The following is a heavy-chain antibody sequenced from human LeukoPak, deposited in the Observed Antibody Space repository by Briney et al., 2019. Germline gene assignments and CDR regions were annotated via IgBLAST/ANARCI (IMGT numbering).Heavy chain of an antibody. J-gene: IGHJ4*02. CDR1: GYTFTSYG. D-gene: IGHD6-13*01. CDR2: ISAYNGNT. Sequence: ASVKVSCKASGYTFTSYGISWVRQAPGQGLEWMGWISAYNGNTNYAQKLQGRVTMTTDTSTSTAYMELRSLRSDDTAVCYCARGRLPRKQADKQQLVQDPSDYWGQGTLVTVSS. V-gene: IGHV1-18*01. CDR3: ARGRLPRKQADKQQLVQDPSDY.